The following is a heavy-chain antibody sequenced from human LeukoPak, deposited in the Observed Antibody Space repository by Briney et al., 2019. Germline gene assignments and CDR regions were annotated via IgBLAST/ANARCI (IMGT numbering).Heavy chain of an antibody. CDR3: ARETMTTGNWFDP. D-gene: IGHD3-22*01. V-gene: IGHV4-34*01. Sequence: PSETLSLTCAVSGGSFSGYYWSWVRQPPGKGLEWIGEINHSGSTNYNPSLKSRVTISVDTSKNQFSLKLSSVTAADTAVYYCARETMTTGNWFDPWGQGTLVTVSS. CDR2: INHSGST. J-gene: IGHJ5*02. CDR1: GGSFSGYY.